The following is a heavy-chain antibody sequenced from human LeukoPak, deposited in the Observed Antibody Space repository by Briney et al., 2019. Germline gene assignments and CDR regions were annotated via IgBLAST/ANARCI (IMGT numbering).Heavy chain of an antibody. Sequence: GGCLRLSGEASGVRYESYSRNWVRQAPGKGLEWVSSINSNSRTIYYADSVKGRFTISRDNAKNSLYLQMNSLRAEDTAVYYCAREGTYYYDSSGYWEYFQHWGQGTLVTVSS. CDR2: INSNSRTI. CDR3: AREGTYYYDSSGYWEYFQH. CDR1: GVRYESYS. J-gene: IGHJ1*01. V-gene: IGHV3-48*01. D-gene: IGHD3-22*01.